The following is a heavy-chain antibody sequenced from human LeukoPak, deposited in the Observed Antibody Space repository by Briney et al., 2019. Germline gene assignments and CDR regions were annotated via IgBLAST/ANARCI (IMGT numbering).Heavy chain of an antibody. Sequence: GGSLRLSCAASGFTFSSYAMSWVRQAPGKGLEWVSAISGSGGSTYYADSVKGRFTISRDNSKNTLYLQMNSLRAKDTAVYYCAKGQTWIQIYFDYWGQGTLVTVSS. CDR2: ISGSGGST. CDR3: AKGQTWIQIYFDY. J-gene: IGHJ4*02. CDR1: GFTFSSYA. V-gene: IGHV3-23*01. D-gene: IGHD5-18*01.